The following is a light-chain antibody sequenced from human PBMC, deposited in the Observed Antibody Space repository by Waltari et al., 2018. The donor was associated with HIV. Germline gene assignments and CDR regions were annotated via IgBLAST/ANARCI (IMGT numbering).Light chain of an antibody. CDR2: EVS. V-gene: IGKV2D-29*02. Sequence: DIVMTQTPPSLSVTPGQPASFSCNSSQSLKHTDGKTYLYWYLQRPGQSPQVLIYEVSKRYAEVADRFSGSGSGTHFTLKIARVEAEDVGSYYCRQSLHLLYTFGQGTKLEIK. CDR3: RQSLHLLYT. CDR1: QSLKHTDGKTY. J-gene: IGKJ2*01.